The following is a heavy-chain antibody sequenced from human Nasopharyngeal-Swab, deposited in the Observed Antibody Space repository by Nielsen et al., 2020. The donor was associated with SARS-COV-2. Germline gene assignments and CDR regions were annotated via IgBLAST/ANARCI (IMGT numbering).Heavy chain of an antibody. J-gene: IGHJ6*03. D-gene: IGHD3-10*01. V-gene: IGHV4-39*07. Sequence: WIRQPPGKGLEWIGSIYYSGSTYYNPSLKSRVTISVDTSKNQFSLKLSSVTAADTAVYYCARERGRGGIWNYYYYYMDVWGTRTTVTVPS. CDR3: ARERGRGGIWNYYYYYMDV. CDR2: IYYSGST.